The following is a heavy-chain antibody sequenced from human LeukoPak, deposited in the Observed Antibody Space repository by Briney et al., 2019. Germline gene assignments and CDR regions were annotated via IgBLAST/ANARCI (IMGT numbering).Heavy chain of an antibody. CDR1: GFIFDDYG. CDR2: VTWNGGRT. J-gene: IGHJ3*01. Sequence: PGGSLRLSCAASGFIFDDYGMSWVRQAPGKGLEWVSGVTWNGGRTGYADSVKGRFTISRDNAKNTLYLQLNRLRVEDTAIYYCARGGWSAFDFWGQGTMVTVSS. V-gene: IGHV3-20*04. D-gene: IGHD6-19*01. CDR3: ARGGWSAFDF.